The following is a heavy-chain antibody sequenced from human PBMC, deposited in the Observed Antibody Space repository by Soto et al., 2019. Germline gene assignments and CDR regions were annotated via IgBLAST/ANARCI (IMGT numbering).Heavy chain of an antibody. CDR3: AKIGQWELPAAFWYFDL. J-gene: IGHJ2*01. CDR2: ISYDGSNK. V-gene: IGHV3-30*18. Sequence: QVQLVESGGGVVQPGRSLRLSCAASGFTFSSYGMHWVRQAPGKGLEWVAVISYDGSNKYYADPVKGRFTISRDNSKNTLYLQMYSLRAEDTAVYYCAKIGQWELPAAFWYFDLWGRGTLVTVAS. D-gene: IGHD1-26*01. CDR1: GFTFSSYG.